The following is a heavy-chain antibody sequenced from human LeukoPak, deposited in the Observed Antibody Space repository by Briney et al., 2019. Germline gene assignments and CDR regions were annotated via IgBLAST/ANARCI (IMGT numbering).Heavy chain of an antibody. Sequence: SETLSLTCTVSGGSISSYYWSWIRQPPGKGLGWIGYIHYSGSTNYNPSLKSRVTISVDTSKNQFSLKLSSVTAADTAVYYCARGGYYYDSSGYFFDYWGQGTLVTVSS. V-gene: IGHV4-59*01. CDR3: ARGGYYYDSSGYFFDY. CDR1: GGSISSYY. CDR2: IHYSGST. J-gene: IGHJ4*02. D-gene: IGHD3-22*01.